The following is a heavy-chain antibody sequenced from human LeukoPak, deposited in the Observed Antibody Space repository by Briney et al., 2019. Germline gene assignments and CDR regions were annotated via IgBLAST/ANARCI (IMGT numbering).Heavy chain of an antibody. D-gene: IGHD6-19*01. CDR1: GFTFSSYS. CDR3: APAGRLVGY. V-gene: IGHV3-21*01. Sequence: PGGSLRLSCAASGFTFSSYSMNWVRQAPGKGLEWVSSISSSGSCIYYADSLKGRFTISRDSAKNSLYLQMNSLRAEDTAVYYCAPAGRLVGYWGQGTLVTVSS. CDR2: ISSSGSCI. J-gene: IGHJ4*02.